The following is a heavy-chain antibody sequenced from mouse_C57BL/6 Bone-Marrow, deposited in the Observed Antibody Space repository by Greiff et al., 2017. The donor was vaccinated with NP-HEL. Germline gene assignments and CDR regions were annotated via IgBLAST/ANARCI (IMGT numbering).Heavy chain of an antibody. D-gene: IGHD2-2*01. CDR2: LSDGGSYT. CDR1: GFTFSSYA. V-gene: IGHV5-4*03. CDR3: ARSGYDAWFAY. Sequence: EVKLVESGGGLVKPGGSLKLSCAASGFTFSSYAMSWVRQTPEKRLAWVATLSDGGSYTYYPDNVKGRFTISRDNAKNNLYLQMSHLKSEDTAMYYCARSGYDAWFAYWGQGTLVTVSA. J-gene: IGHJ3*01.